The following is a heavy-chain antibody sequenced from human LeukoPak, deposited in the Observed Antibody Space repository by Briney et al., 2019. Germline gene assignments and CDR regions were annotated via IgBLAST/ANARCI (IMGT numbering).Heavy chain of an antibody. V-gene: IGHV4-34*01. Sequence: SETLSLTCAVYGGTFSGYYWSWIRQSPGRGLEWIGEINPGGSTNYNPSLESRVIISVDTSKNQFSLKMDSVRAADTAVYYCAREDCSGGDCTSFDYWGQGTLVTVSS. CDR3: AREDCSGGDCTSFDY. D-gene: IGHD2-15*01. CDR1: GGTFSGYY. CDR2: INPGGST. J-gene: IGHJ4*02.